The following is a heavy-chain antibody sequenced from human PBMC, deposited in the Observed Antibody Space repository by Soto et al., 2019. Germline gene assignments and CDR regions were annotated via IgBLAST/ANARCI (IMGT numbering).Heavy chain of an antibody. J-gene: IGHJ4*02. Sequence: ASVKVSCKASGYMFVTYGINWVRQAPGQGLEWMGSISAYNGNTKYAQNLQGRVTMTTDASTSTAYMEMRSLRSDDTAVYYCARDLDGSGSYYTDYWGPGTLVTVSS. CDR1: GYMFVTYG. D-gene: IGHD3-10*01. V-gene: IGHV1-18*01. CDR2: ISAYNGNT. CDR3: ARDLDGSGSYYTDY.